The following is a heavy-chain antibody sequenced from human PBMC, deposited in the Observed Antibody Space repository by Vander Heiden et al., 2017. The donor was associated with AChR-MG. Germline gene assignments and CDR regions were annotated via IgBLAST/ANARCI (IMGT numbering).Heavy chain of an antibody. CDR1: GFAFRSFA. CDR3: AKESGSYNRRVDF. J-gene: IGHJ4*02. Sequence: QVQLVESGGGVVQPERSLRLPCAASGFAFRSFAMHWVRQAPGKGPEWVAVISYDGSTEYYVDSVKGRFSISRDNSKNTLYLQMNSLKAEDTAVYYCAKESGSYNRRVDFWGQGTLVTVSS. D-gene: IGHD1-26*01. V-gene: IGHV3-30*18. CDR2: ISYDGSTE.